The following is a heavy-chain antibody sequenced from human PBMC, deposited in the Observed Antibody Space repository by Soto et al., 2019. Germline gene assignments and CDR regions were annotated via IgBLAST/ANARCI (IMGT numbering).Heavy chain of an antibody. CDR2: TYYRYKWYY. D-gene: IGHD1-26*01. V-gene: IGHV6-1*01. J-gene: IGHJ4*01. Sequence: QTPSLTRAITGDNVSSNTAGLGWVKQSPSRGLGWLGRTYYRYKWYYEYAVSVRGRITINPDTSKNQYSLQLNSVTPEDTAVYFCARGEQYSGRIFDYWGQGTLVTVSS. CDR3: ARGEQYSGRIFDY. CDR1: GDNVSSNTAG.